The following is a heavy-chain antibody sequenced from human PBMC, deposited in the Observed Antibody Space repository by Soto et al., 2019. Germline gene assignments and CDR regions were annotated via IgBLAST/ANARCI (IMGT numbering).Heavy chain of an antibody. J-gene: IGHJ4*02. CDR2: ISGSGGST. V-gene: IGHV3-23*01. D-gene: IGHD2-15*01. CDR3: AFSYVVVAATALDS. CDR1: GFTFSSYA. Sequence: GGSLRLSCAASGFTFSSYAMSWVRQAPGKGLEWVSAISGSGGSTYYADSVKGRFTISRDNSKNTLYLQMNSLRAEDTAVYYCAFSYVVVAATALDSWGQGTLVTVSS.